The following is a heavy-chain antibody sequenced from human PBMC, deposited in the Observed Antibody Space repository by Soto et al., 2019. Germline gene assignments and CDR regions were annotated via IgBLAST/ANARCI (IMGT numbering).Heavy chain of an antibody. V-gene: IGHV1-3*01. J-gene: IGHJ4*02. CDR3: ARWRQWLDHHGDY. D-gene: IGHD6-19*01. Sequence: QVQLVQSGAEVKKPGASVKVSCKASGYTFTSYAMHWVRQAPGQRLEWMGWINAGNGNTKYSQKFQGRVTITRDTSASTAYMELSSLRSEDTAVYYCARWRQWLDHHGDYWGQGTLVTVSS. CDR2: INAGNGNT. CDR1: GYTFTSYA.